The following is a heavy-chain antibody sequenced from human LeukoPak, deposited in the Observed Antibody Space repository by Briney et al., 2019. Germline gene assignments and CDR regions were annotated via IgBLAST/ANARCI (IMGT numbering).Heavy chain of an antibody. J-gene: IGHJ4*02. Sequence: GGSLRLSCVASGFTFSSYAMSWVRQAPGQGLEWVSAISGSGDTTYYADSVKGRFTISRDNSKNTLYLQMNSLRAEVTAVYYCAKDPFRARISAPDYWGQGTLVTVSS. CDR2: ISGSGDTT. D-gene: IGHD6-6*01. CDR1: GFTFSSYA. CDR3: AKDPFRARISAPDY. V-gene: IGHV3-23*01.